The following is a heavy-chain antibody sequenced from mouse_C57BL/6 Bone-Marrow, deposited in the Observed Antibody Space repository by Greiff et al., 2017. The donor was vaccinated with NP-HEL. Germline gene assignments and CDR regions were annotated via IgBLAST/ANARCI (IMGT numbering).Heavy chain of an antibody. CDR2: INSDGGST. J-gene: IGHJ2*01. D-gene: IGHD2-5*01. Sequence: EVKLVESGGGLVQPGESLKLSCESNEYEFPSHDMSWVRKTPEKRLELVAAINSDGGSTYYPDTMERRFIISRDNTKKTLYMQLSSLRSEDTAMYYCARGTIVSYFDYWGQGTTLTDSS. CDR3: ARGTIVSYFDY. V-gene: IGHV5-2*03. CDR1: EYEFPSHD.